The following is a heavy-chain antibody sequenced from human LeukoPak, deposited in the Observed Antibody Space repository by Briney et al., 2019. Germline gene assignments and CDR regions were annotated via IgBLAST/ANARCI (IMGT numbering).Heavy chain of an antibody. CDR2: ISNYNGYT. CDR3: ASDLGAAGWTSSGWFTTPDY. D-gene: IGHD6-19*01. V-gene: IGHV1-18*01. Sequence: VKVSCKASGYPFTSYGMSWVRQVPGQGLEWMGWISNYNGYTKYADKFQGRVTMTTDTSTTTAHMELRNLRSGDTAVYYCASDLGAAGWTSSGWFTTPDYWGQGTLVTVSS. J-gene: IGHJ4*02. CDR1: GYPFTSYG.